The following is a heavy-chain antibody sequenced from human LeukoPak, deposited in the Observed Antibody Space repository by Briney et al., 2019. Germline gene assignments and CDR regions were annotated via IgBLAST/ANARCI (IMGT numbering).Heavy chain of an antibody. D-gene: IGHD3-9*01. J-gene: IGHJ4*02. CDR1: GGSLSTYY. Sequence: PSETLSLTCTVSGGSLSTYYWSWIRQPPGKGLEWIAYIYYSGSTNYNPSLKSRVTISVDTSKNQFSLKLSSVTAADTAVYYCARALERGYFDWSLSHWGQGTLVTVSS. V-gene: IGHV4-59*01. CDR2: IYYSGST. CDR3: ARALERGYFDWSLSH.